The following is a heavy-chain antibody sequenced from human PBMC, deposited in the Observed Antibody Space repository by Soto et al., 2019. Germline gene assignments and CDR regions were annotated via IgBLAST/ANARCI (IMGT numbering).Heavy chain of an antibody. CDR3: ARDHLILPAHDFFYGSDV. D-gene: IGHD2-21*02. CDR1: GFIFSMYS. V-gene: IGHV3-7*03. CDR2: IPQDGVDG. Sequence: PGGSLRLSCEVSGFIFSMYSMSWVRQTPGKGLEWVAKIPQDGVDGHYADAVKGRFTIPRDNGKNSLYLQMNNLRAEDTAVYYCARDHLILPAHDFFYGSDVWGRGATVTVSS. J-gene: IGHJ6*02.